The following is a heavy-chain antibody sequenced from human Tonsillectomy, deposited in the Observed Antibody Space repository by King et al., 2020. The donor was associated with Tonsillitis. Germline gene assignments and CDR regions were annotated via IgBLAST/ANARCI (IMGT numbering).Heavy chain of an antibody. V-gene: IGHV4-38-2*02. CDR3: ARLDYLDSSGYYYVPGQVDY. D-gene: IGHD3-22*01. CDR2: IFHSGSS. J-gene: IGHJ4*02. CDR1: GYSISSGYY. Sequence: QLQESGPGLVKPSETLSLTCTVSGYSISSGYYWGWIRQPPGKGLEWIGSIFHSGSSFYNPSLKSRVTISVDTSKNQFSLKLSSVTAADTAVYFCARLDYLDSSGYYYVPGQVDYWGQGTLVTVSS.